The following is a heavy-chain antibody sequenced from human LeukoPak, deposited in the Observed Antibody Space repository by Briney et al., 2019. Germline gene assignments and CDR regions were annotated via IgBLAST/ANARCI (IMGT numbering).Heavy chain of an antibody. CDR2: ISYDGSNK. D-gene: IGHD5-12*01. CDR3: ARDPTHSHSGYDFYFDY. CDR1: GFTFSCYA. Sequence: GRSLRLSCAASGFTFSCYAMHWVRQAPGKGLEWVAVISYDGSNKYYADSVKGRFTISRDNSKNTLYLQMNSLRAEDTAVYYCARDPTHSHSGYDFYFDYWGQGTLVTVSS. V-gene: IGHV3-30-3*01. J-gene: IGHJ4*02.